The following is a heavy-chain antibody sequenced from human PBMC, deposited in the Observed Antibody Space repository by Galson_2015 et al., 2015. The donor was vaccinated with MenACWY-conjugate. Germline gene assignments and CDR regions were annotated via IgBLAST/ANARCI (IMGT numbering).Heavy chain of an antibody. CDR2: ISYDGTRK. V-gene: IGHV3-30-3*01. CDR1: GFTFSAYA. CDR3: ARGCSGGSCSVY. Sequence: SLRLSCAASGFTFSAYAMHWVRQAPGKGLEWVAVISYDGTRKFYADSVKGRFTISRDNSKNTLYLQMNSLRVEDTAIYYCARGCSGGSCSVYWGRGTLVTVSS. J-gene: IGHJ4*02. D-gene: IGHD2-15*01.